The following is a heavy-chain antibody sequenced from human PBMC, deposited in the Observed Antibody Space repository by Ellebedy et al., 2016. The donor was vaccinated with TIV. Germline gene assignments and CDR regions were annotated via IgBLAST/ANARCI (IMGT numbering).Heavy chain of an antibody. CDR1: GYSFTSYW. CDR2: IHPRDSET. D-gene: IGHD3-22*01. CDR3: ARARDTSGYYPDY. J-gene: IGHJ4*02. Sequence: GESLKISCKGSGYSFTSYWVGWVRQMPGKGLEWMGIIHPRDSETRYSPSFQGQVTISADKSISTAWLQWSSLKASDTATYFCARARDTSGYYPDYWGQGTRVAVSS. V-gene: IGHV5-51*01.